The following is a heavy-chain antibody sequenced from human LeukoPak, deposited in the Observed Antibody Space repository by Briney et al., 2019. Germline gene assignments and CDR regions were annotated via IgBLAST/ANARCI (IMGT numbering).Heavy chain of an antibody. CDR1: GYTFTSYD. V-gene: IGHV1-8*03. CDR2: MNPNSGNT. J-gene: IGHJ6*03. Sequence: VASVKVSCKASGYTFTSYDINWVRQATGQGLEWMGWMNPNSGNTGYAQKFQGRDTITRNTSISTAYMELSSLRSEDTAVYYCARGPLYYYYYYYMDVWGKGTTVTVSS. CDR3: ARGPLYYYYYYYMDV.